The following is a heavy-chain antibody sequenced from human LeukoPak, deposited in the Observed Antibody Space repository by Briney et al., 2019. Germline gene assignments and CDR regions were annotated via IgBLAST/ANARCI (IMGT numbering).Heavy chain of an antibody. V-gene: IGHV3-33*08. D-gene: IGHD2-2*01. Sequence: GRSLRLSCAASGFTFSSYGMHWVRQAPGKGLDGVAVIWYDGSNKYCADSVNGRFTISRDNSKNTLYLQMNSLRAEDTAVYYCARDFARHRYCSSTSWHNVPGYYYYGMDVWGKGTTVTVSS. J-gene: IGHJ6*04. CDR3: ARDFARHRYCSSTSWHNVPGYYYYGMDV. CDR2: IWYDGSNK. CDR1: GFTFSSYG.